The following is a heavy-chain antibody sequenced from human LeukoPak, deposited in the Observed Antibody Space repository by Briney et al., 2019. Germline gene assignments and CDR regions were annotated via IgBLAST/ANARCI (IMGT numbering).Heavy chain of an antibody. CDR2: IYHSGST. Sequence: SETLSLTCTVSGGSISTYYWNWIRQPPGKGLEWIGYIYHSGSTNYNPSLQSRVTISVDTSKNQFSLNLNSVTAADTAVYYCARGGAARLHFQNRGQGTLVTVSS. D-gene: IGHD6-6*01. J-gene: IGHJ1*01. CDR3: ARGGAARLHFQN. V-gene: IGHV4-59*01. CDR1: GGSISTYY.